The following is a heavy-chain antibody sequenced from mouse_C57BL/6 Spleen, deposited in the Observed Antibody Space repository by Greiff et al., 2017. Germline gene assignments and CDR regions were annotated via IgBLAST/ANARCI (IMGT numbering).Heavy chain of an antibody. CDR1: GFSLTSYG. CDR3: ARAASGGNYVGAMDY. D-gene: IGHD2-1*01. Sequence: VKLVESGPGLVQPSQSLSITCTVSGFSLTSYGVHWVRQSPGKGLEWLGVIWSGGSTDYNAAFISRLSISKDNSKSQVFFKMNSLQADDTAIYYCARAASGGNYVGAMDYWGQGTSVTVSS. V-gene: IGHV2-2*01. CDR2: IWSGGST. J-gene: IGHJ4*01.